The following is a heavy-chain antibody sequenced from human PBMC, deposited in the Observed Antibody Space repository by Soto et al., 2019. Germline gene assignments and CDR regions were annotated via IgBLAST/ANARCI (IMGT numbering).Heavy chain of an antibody. CDR2: IYSGGYT. Sequence: EVQLVESGGGLIQPGGSLRLSCAVSGFTVSNNYMSWVRQAPGKGLEGVSVIYSGGYTAYGDSVKGRFTISRDNSKNTPILKINSLRAADPAVYYGGTARGGGGYWGQGTLVTVSS. CDR1: GFTVSNNY. CDR3: GTARGGGGY. V-gene: IGHV3-53*01. D-gene: IGHD3-10*01. J-gene: IGHJ4*02.